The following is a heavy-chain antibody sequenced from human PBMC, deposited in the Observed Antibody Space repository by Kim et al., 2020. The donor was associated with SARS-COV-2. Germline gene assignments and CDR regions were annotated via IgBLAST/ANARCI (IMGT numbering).Heavy chain of an antibody. V-gene: IGHV3-21*01. J-gene: IGHJ6*02. CDR3: ASLLDGGFLYGDYTEIYYYYGMDV. Sequence: GGSLRLSCAASGFTFSSYSMNWVRQAPGKGLEWVSSISSSSSYIYYADSVKGRFTISRDNAKNSLYLQMNSLRAEDTAVYYCASLLDGGFLYGDYTEIYYYYGMDVWGQGTTVTVSS. D-gene: IGHD4-17*01. CDR2: ISSSSSYI. CDR1: GFTFSSYS.